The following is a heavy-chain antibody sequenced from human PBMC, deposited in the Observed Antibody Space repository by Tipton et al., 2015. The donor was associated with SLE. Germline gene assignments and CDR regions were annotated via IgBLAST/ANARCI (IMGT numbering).Heavy chain of an antibody. J-gene: IGHJ3*02. Sequence: TLSLTCTVSGGSISSSSYYWGWIRQPPGKGLEWIGSIYYSGSTYYNPSLKSRVTISVDTSKNQFSLKLSSVTAADTAVYYCARAPSNYEFWSGHAFDICGQGTIVTVSS. CDR3: ARAPSNYEFWSGHAFDI. D-gene: IGHD3-3*01. V-gene: IGHV4-39*07. CDR1: GGSISSSSYY. CDR2: IYYSGST.